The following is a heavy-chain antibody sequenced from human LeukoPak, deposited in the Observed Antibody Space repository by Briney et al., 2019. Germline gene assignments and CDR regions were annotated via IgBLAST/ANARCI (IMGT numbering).Heavy chain of an antibody. CDR3: ARGGSSCFDS. CDR1: GFTFSVYG. Sequence: PGGSLRLSCAASGFTFSVYGLSWVRQAPGKGLEWVSHISSGRSVMNYADSVKGRFTTSRDNAKNSLYLQMNNLRDEDTAVYYCARGGSSCFDSWGQGTLVTVSS. D-gene: IGHD6-13*01. J-gene: IGHJ4*02. CDR2: ISSGRSVM. V-gene: IGHV3-48*02.